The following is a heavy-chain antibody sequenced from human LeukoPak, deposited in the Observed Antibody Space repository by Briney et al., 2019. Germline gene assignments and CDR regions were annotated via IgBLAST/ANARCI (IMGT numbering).Heavy chain of an antibody. Sequence: ASVSVSCKASGYTFTGYYMHWVRQAPGQGVEWMGWINPNSGGTNYAQTFQGRVTMTSDTSITTAYMELSRLRSDDTAVYYCARGKVVVAATSRLDVWGQGTTVTVSS. CDR1: GYTFTGYY. V-gene: IGHV1-2*02. D-gene: IGHD2-15*01. CDR2: INPNSGGT. CDR3: ARGKVVVAATSRLDV. J-gene: IGHJ6*02.